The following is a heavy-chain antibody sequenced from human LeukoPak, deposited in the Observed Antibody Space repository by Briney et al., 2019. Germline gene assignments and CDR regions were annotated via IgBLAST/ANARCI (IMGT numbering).Heavy chain of an antibody. V-gene: IGHV3-33*01. J-gene: IGHJ4*02. CDR1: GFTFSIYG. CDR2: IWEDGTNI. Sequence: PGGSLRLSCAASGFTFSIYGMHWVRQAPGKGLEFVAGIWEDGTNIHYADSVMGRFIISRDNSKNTLYLQMNSLSAEDTAVYFCARAGYNSGWYEYWGQGTLVTVSS. D-gene: IGHD6-19*01. CDR3: ARAGYNSGWYEY.